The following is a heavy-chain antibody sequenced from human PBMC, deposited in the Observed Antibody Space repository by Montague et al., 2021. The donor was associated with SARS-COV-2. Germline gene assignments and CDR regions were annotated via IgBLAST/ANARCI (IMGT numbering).Heavy chain of an antibody. D-gene: IGHD6-19*01. CDR2: INHTGST. V-gene: IGHV4-34*01. Sequence: SETLSLTCAVSGGSFTSDYWTCISQSPAKRLQWSGEINHTGSTTYSPSLKSRLTISVDTSKNKFSLKLTSAPVAATAAYYCARPFRMGMAGIPLLTWGQGTLVTVSS. CDR1: GGSFTSDY. J-gene: IGHJ5*02. CDR3: ARPFRMGMAGIPLLT.